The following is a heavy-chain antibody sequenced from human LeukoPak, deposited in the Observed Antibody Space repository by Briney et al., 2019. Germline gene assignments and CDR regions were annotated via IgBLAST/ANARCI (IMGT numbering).Heavy chain of an antibody. Sequence: SETLSLTCAVYGGSFSGYYWSWIRQPPGKGLEWIGETNHSGSTNYNPSLKSRVTISVDTSKNQFSLKLSSVTAADTAVYYCARGGKIAVAGTYYWGQGTLVTVSS. CDR3: ARGGKIAVAGTYY. CDR1: GGSFSGYY. CDR2: TNHSGST. J-gene: IGHJ4*02. V-gene: IGHV4-34*01. D-gene: IGHD6-19*01.